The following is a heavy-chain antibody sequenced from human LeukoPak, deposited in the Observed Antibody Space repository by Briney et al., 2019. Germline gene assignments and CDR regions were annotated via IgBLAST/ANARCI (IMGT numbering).Heavy chain of an antibody. D-gene: IGHD6-13*01. CDR2: IYTSWTT. CDR1: GGSISSGNYY. J-gene: IGHJ4*02. Sequence: SETLSLTCTVSGGSISSGNYYWSWIRQPAGKGLEWIGRIYTSWTTNYNPSLKSRVTISVDTSKNQFSLKLSSVTAADTAVYYCARGLYSSSAEFDYWGQGTLVTVSS. V-gene: IGHV4-61*02. CDR3: ARGLYSSSAEFDY.